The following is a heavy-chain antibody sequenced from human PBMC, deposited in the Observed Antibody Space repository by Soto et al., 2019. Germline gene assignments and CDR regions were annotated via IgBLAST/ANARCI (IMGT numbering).Heavy chain of an antibody. CDR2: INPNSGGT. J-gene: IGHJ6*02. CDR3: ARVRSLGYCSSTSCYTWVYHGMDV. V-gene: IGHV1-2*02. CDR1: GYTFTGYY. Sequence: ASVLVSCNASGYTFTGYYMHWVRQAPGQGLEWMGWINPNSGGTNYAQKFQGRVTMTRDTSISTAYMELSRLRSDDTAVYYCARVRSLGYCSSTSCYTWVYHGMDVWDQGTTVTVSS. D-gene: IGHD2-2*02.